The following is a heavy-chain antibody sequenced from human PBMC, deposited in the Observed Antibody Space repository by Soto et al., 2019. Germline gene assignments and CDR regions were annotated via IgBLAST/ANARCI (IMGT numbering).Heavy chain of an antibody. J-gene: IGHJ6*02. CDR2: ILNDGSNR. CDR3: ARDDEYSGNGRAV. V-gene: IGHV3-33*01. D-gene: IGHD3-10*01. Sequence: QVQLVESGGGVVQPGRSLRLSCAASEFTFSNYGMHWVRQAPGKGLEWVAVILNDGSNRYHADSVKDRFTISRDNSKNQLDLQMNSLRAEETAVYYCARDDEYSGNGRAVWGQWTTVPVS. CDR1: EFTFSNYG.